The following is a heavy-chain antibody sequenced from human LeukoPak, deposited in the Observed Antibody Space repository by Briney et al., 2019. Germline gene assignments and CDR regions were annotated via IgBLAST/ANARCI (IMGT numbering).Heavy chain of an antibody. J-gene: IGHJ4*02. CDR1: GGSISSGGYY. D-gene: IGHD2-15*01. V-gene: IGHV4-31*03. Sequence: KSSQTLSLTCTVSGGSISSGGYYWSWIRQHPGKGLEWIGYIYYSGSIYYNPSLKSRLTISVDTSKNQFSLKLSSVTAADTAVYYCARGGGPVSVEDYWGQGTLVTVSS. CDR3: ARGGGPVSVEDY. CDR2: IYYSGSI.